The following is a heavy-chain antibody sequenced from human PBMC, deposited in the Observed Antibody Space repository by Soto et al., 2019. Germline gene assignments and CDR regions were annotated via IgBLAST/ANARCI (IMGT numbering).Heavy chain of an antibody. CDR3: AMDYGDRPEYFKH. J-gene: IGHJ1*01. CDR2: ISPLKGRT. Sequence: QVQLVQSRPDLKRPGASMKVSCKASGYTFTSYGISWVRQAPGQGLEWMAWISPLKGRTQYSQKAQDRVTLSTDTSSNTAYMEMTTLRVDDTAVYYCAMDYGDRPEYFKHWGQGTLVTVS. V-gene: IGHV1-18*04. CDR1: GYTFTSYG. D-gene: IGHD4-17*01.